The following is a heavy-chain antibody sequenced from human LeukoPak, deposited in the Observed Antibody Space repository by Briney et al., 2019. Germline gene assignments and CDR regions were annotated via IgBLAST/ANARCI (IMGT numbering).Heavy chain of an antibody. D-gene: IGHD1-14*01. CDR2: ISSSSSTI. CDR1: GFTFSRYS. Sequence: GGSLRLSCAASGFTFSRYSMNWVRQAPGKGLEWVSYISSSSSTIYYADSVKGRFTIPRDNAKNSLYLQMNSLRAEDTAVYYCARDLSRPGDAFDIWGQGTMVTVSS. V-gene: IGHV3-48*01. J-gene: IGHJ3*02. CDR3: ARDLSRPGDAFDI.